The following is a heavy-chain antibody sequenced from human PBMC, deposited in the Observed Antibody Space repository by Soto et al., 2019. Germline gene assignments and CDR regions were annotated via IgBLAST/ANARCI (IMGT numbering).Heavy chain of an antibody. CDR2: FDPEDGET. CDR1: GYTLTELS. J-gene: IGHJ4*02. D-gene: IGHD2-15*01. CDR3: ARVKLAGRGGFDY. Sequence: ASVKVSCKVSGYTLTELSMHWVRQAPGKGLEWMGGFDPEDGETIYAQKFQGRVTMTEDTSTDTAYMELTSVTAADTAVYYCARVKLAGRGGFDYWGLGTLVTVSS. V-gene: IGHV1-24*01.